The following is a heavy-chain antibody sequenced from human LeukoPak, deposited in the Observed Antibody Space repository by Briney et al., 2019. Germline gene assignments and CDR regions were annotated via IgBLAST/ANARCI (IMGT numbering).Heavy chain of an antibody. CDR3: ARAVCSSSWSVDV. D-gene: IGHD6-13*01. J-gene: IGHJ6*04. CDR2: INPSGGNT. Sequence: ASVRVSFRACGYTFTIYYMHWVRQARGQGREGRGIINPSGGNTSYAQKFQGRDTMTRDTSTSTVYMELSSLRSEDTAVYYCARAVCSSSWSVDVWGKGTTVTVSS. V-gene: IGHV1-46*01. CDR1: GYTFTIYY.